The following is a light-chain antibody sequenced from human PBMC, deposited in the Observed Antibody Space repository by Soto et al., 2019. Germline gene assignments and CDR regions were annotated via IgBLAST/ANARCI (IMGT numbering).Light chain of an antibody. J-gene: IGKJ1*01. V-gene: IGKV3-20*01. Sequence: EILMTQSPATLSVSPGERVTLSCRASQNIHNHMSWFLQKPGQAPRLLIYGASTRATGIPDRFSGSGSGTDFTLTISRLDPEDFAVYYCQQYGSSPSFGQGTKVDIK. CDR1: QNIHNH. CDR3: QQYGSSPS. CDR2: GAS.